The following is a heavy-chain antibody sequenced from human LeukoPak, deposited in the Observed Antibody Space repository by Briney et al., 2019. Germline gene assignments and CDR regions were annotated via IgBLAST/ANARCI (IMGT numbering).Heavy chain of an antibody. Sequence: SETLSLTCTVSGGSISSYYWSWIRQPAGKGREWIGRIYTSGSTNYNPSLKSRVTMSVDTSKNQFSLKLSSVTAADTAVYYCARGGYYYDSSGFIDWGQGTLVTVSS. J-gene: IGHJ4*02. CDR3: ARGGYYYDSSGFID. V-gene: IGHV4-4*07. CDR1: GGSISSYY. CDR2: IYTSGST. D-gene: IGHD3-22*01.